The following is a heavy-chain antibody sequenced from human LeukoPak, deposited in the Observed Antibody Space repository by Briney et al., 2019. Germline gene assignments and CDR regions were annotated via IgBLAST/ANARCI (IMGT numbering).Heavy chain of an antibody. CDR1: GYTFTDYY. Sequence: ASVKVPCKASGYTFTDYYMHWVRQAPGQGLEWMGWINPKSGGTNYAQRFQGRVTMTRDTSISTAYMELSRLTSDDTAVYYCTYEGDYYYGYWGQGTLVTVSS. J-gene: IGHJ4*02. V-gene: IGHV1-2*02. CDR3: TYEGDYYYGY. D-gene: IGHD2-21*02. CDR2: INPKSGGT.